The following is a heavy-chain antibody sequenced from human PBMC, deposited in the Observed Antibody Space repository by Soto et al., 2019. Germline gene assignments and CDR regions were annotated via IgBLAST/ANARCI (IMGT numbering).Heavy chain of an antibody. CDR3: ARDVRFGSSAPRRWFDP. CDR2: IWYDGNNK. V-gene: IGHV3-33*01. CDR1: GFTFSSYG. D-gene: IGHD3-10*01. J-gene: IGHJ5*02. Sequence: GGTLRLTCTASGFTFSSYGMHWVRQAPGKGLEWVAVIWYDGNNKYYADSVKGRFTISRDNSMNTLYLQMNSLRAEDTAVYYFARDVRFGSSAPRRWFDPCGQGKLGSVS.